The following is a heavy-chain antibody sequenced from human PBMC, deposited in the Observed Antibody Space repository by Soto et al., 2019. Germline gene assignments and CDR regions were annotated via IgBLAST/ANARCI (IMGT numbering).Heavy chain of an antibody. CDR2: IYHSGST. CDR1: GYSISSGYY. D-gene: IGHD6-6*01. V-gene: IGHV4-38-2*01. Sequence: SETLSLTCAVSGYSISSGYYWGWIRQPPGKGLEWIGSIYHSGSTYYNPSLKSRVTISVDTSKNQFSLKLSSVTAADTAVYYCAYSSSSGAFDYWGQGTLVTVS. J-gene: IGHJ4*02. CDR3: AYSSSSGAFDY.